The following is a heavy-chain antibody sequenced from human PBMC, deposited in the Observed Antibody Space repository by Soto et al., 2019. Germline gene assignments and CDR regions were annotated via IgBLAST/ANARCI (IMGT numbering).Heavy chain of an antibody. J-gene: IGHJ3*02. CDR2: FYTSGTT. CDR1: GDAINSYY. Sequence: QVQLQESGPGLVKPSETLSFTCTVSGDAINSYYWRWIRQPPGKGLEWLAYFYTSGTTNYNPSLKSRVTISVDTSKNQFALTLSSVTAADTAVYYCARTYDNSGPNSGGYAFDIWGQGTMLTVSS. D-gene: IGHD3-22*01. CDR3: ARTYDNSGPNSGGYAFDI. V-gene: IGHV4-59*01.